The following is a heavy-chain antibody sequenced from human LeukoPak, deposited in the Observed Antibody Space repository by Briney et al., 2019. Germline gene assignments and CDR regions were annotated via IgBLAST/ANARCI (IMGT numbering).Heavy chain of an antibody. CDR1: GFTFSSYS. CDR2: ISSSSSYI. V-gene: IGHV3-21*01. Sequence: GGSLRLSCAASGFTFSSYSMNWVRQAPGKGMEWVSSISSSSSYIYYADSVKGRFTISRDNAKNSLYLQMNSLRAEDTAVYYCARSPSSTDVDYWGQGTLVTVSS. D-gene: IGHD2/OR15-2a*01. J-gene: IGHJ4*02. CDR3: ARSPSSTDVDY.